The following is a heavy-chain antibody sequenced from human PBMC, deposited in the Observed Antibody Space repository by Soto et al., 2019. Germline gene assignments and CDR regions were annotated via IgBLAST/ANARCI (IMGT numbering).Heavy chain of an antibody. Sequence: QVQLQESGPGLVKPSQTLSLTCSVSGGSISSGSYYWSWIRHHPGKGREWIAYIYDSGSTYYNPSLKSRGTISVATSDNQFSLKLTSVTAADTAVYHCARGIRIAARRIWYFDLWGRGTLVTVSS. CDR1: GGSISSGSYY. CDR3: ARGIRIAARRIWYFDL. D-gene: IGHD6-6*01. CDR2: IYDSGST. J-gene: IGHJ2*01. V-gene: IGHV4-31*03.